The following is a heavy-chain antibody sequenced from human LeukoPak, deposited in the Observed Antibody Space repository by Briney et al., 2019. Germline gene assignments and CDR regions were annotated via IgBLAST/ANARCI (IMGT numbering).Heavy chain of an antibody. CDR1: GGTFNNYA. Sequence: SVKVSCKTSGGTFNNYAINWLRQAPGQGLEWMGGIIPIFGTANYSQKFQGRVTITADESTSTAYMELSSLRSEDTAVYYCARDRGNWNDLRYYYYMDVWGKGTTVTVSS. V-gene: IGHV1-69*13. D-gene: IGHD1-1*01. J-gene: IGHJ6*03. CDR3: ARDRGNWNDLRYYYYMDV. CDR2: IIPIFGTA.